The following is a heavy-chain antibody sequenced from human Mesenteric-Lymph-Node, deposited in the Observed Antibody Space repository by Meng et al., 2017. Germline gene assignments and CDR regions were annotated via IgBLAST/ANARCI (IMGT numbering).Heavy chain of an antibody. Sequence: GGSLRLSCEASGFTFSSYWMHWVRQAPVKGLVWVSRINSDGSSTSYADSVKGRFTISRDNAKNTLYLQMNSLRAEETAVYYCARMPPRSSEPHPFDYWGQGTLVTVSS. CDR1: GFTFSSYW. D-gene: IGHD1-26*01. J-gene: IGHJ4*02. CDR2: INSDGSST. CDR3: ARMPPRSSEPHPFDY. V-gene: IGHV3-74*01.